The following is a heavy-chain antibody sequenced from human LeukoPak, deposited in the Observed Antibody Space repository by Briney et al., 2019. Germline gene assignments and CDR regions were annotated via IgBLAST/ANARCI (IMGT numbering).Heavy chain of an antibody. V-gene: IGHV1-46*01. CDR1: GYTFTSYY. CDR3: ARGDMVRGVIVPPVYFDY. J-gene: IGHJ4*02. D-gene: IGHD3-10*01. Sequence: GASVKVPCKASGYTFTSYYMHWVRQAPGQGLEWMGIINPSGGSTSYAQKFQGRVTMTRDTSTSTVYMELSSLRSEDTAVYYCARGDMVRGVIVPPVYFDYWGQGTLVTVSS. CDR2: INPSGGST.